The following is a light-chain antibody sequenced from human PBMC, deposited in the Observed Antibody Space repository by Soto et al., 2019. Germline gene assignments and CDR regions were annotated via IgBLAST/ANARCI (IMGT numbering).Light chain of an antibody. CDR3: QQYNSYSL. CDR1: QSISSW. J-gene: IGKJ1*01. CDR2: KAS. Sequence: DIQMTQSPSTLFASVGDRVTITCRASQSISSWLAWYQQKPGKAPKLLIYKASSLESGVPSRFSGSGSGTEFTLTISSLQPDDFATYYCQQYNSYSLFGQGTKVDIK. V-gene: IGKV1-5*03.